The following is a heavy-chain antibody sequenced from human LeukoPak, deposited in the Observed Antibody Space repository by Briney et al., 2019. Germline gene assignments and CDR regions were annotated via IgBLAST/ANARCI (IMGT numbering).Heavy chain of an antibody. Sequence: ASVKVSCKASGYTFTGKYMHWVRQAPGQGLEWMGWINADGGGTRYPQKFQGRVTMTRDTSITTAYMEPYSLTSDDTAVYFCAPDSVVVRNSMNAFDIWGQGTMVTVSS. CDR3: APDSVVVRNSMNAFDI. CDR1: GYTFTGKY. V-gene: IGHV1-2*02. J-gene: IGHJ3*02. CDR2: INADGGGT. D-gene: IGHD2-2*01.